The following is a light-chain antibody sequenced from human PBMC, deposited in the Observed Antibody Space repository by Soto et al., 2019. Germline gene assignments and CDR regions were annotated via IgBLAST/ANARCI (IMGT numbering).Light chain of an antibody. CDR3: NSYAGSNTMV. CDR2: EVS. Sequence: QSALTQPPSASGSPGQSVTISCTGSSSDVGGHNFVSWYQQHPGKAPKLIIYEVSKRPAGVPDRFSGSKSGNTASLTVSGLQAEDEADYHCNSYAGSNTMVFGGGTQVTVL. V-gene: IGLV2-8*01. CDR1: SSDVGGHNF. J-gene: IGLJ2*01.